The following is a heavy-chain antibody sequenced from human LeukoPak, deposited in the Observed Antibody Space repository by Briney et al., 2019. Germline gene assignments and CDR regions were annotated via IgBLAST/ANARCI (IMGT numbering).Heavy chain of an antibody. D-gene: IGHD2-2*01. V-gene: IGHV3-23*01. CDR1: EVTFSTYA. CDR2: ISGSGGNT. J-gene: IGHJ6*03. CDR3: ARDPYCGSTSCYWGSRDYYYMDV. Sequence: GGSLRLSCAASEVTFSTYAMTWVRQAPGKGLEWVSSISGSGGNTYYADSVQGRFTISRDNSKNTLYLQMNSLRAEDTAVYYCARDPYCGSTSCYWGSRDYYYMDVWGKGTTVTVSS.